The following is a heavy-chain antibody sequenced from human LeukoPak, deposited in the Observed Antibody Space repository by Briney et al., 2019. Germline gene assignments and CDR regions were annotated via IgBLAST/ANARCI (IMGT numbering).Heavy chain of an antibody. J-gene: IGHJ6*02. Sequence: GGSLRLSCAASGFTFSSYWMSWVRQAPGKGLEWVANIKQDGSEKYYVDSVKGRFTISRDNAKNSLYLQMNSLRAEDTAVYYCARDPRIALAGTYDYYYGMDVWGQGTTVTVSS. D-gene: IGHD6-19*01. CDR2: IKQDGSEK. CDR3: ARDPRIALAGTYDYYYGMDV. CDR1: GFTFSSYW. V-gene: IGHV3-7*01.